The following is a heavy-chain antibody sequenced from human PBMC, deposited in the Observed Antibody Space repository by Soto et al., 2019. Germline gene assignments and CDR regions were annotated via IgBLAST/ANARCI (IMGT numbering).Heavy chain of an antibody. J-gene: IGHJ4*02. CDR1: GYSFTSYW. D-gene: IGHD2-2*01. V-gene: IGHV5-51*01. CDR3: ARLSSGAYCSSTSCYQGYFDY. Sequence: GESLKISCKGSGYSFTSYWIGWVRQMPGKGLEWMGIIYPGGSDTRYSPSFQGQVTISADKSISTAYLQWSSLKASDTAMYYCARLSSGAYCSSTSCYQGYFDYWGQGTLVTVSS. CDR2: IYPGGSDT.